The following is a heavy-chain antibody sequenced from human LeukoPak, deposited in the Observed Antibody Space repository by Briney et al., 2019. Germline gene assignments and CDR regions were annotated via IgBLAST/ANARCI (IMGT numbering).Heavy chain of an antibody. CDR3: ARDGFGFDY. CDR1: GFTFSSYG. V-gene: IGHV3-7*01. J-gene: IGHJ4*02. CDR2: IKQDGSEK. Sequence: QSGGSLRLSCAASGFTFSSYGMSWVRQAPGKGLEWVANIKQDGSEKYYVDSVKGRFTISRDNAKNSLYLQMNSLRAEDTAVYYCARDGFGFDYWGQGTLVTVSS. D-gene: IGHD3-16*01.